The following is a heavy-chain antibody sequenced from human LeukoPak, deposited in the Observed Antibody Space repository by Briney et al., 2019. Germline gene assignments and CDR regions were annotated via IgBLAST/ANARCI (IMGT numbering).Heavy chain of an antibody. CDR2: ISISSSYI. Sequence: GGSLRLSCAASGFTFSSYSMNWVRQAPGKGLEWVSSISISSSYIYYADSVKGRFTISRDNAKNSLYLQMNSLRSDDTAVYYCAALMVRGITIDYWGQGTLVTVSS. CDR1: GFTFSSYS. V-gene: IGHV3-21*01. CDR3: AALMVRGITIDY. D-gene: IGHD3-10*01. J-gene: IGHJ4*02.